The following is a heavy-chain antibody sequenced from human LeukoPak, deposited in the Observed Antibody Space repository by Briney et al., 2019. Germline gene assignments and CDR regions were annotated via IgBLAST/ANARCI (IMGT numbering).Heavy chain of an antibody. CDR3: ARKNDFWSGSAYYFDY. D-gene: IGHD3-3*01. Sequence: GESLKISCKGSGYSFTSYWIGWVRQMPGKGLEWMGIIYPGDSDTRYSPSFQGQVTISADKSISTAYLRWSSLKASDTAMYYCARKNDFWSGSAYYFDYWGQGTLVTVSS. J-gene: IGHJ4*02. V-gene: IGHV5-51*01. CDR1: GYSFTSYW. CDR2: IYPGDSDT.